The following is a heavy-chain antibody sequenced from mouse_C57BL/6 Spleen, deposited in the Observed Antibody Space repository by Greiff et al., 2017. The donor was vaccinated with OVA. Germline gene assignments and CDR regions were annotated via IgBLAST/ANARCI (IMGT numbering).Heavy chain of an antibody. CDR1: GYTFTSYW. V-gene: IGHV1-59*01. D-gene: IGHD2-1*01. Sequence: QVQLQQPGAELVRPGTSVKLSCKASGYTFTSYWMHWVKQRPGQGLEWIGVIDPSDSYTNYNQKFKGKATLTVDTSSSTAYMQLSSLTSEDSAVYYCARSRNYGNYLDYWGQGTTLTVSS. CDR2: IDPSDSYT. J-gene: IGHJ2*01. CDR3: ARSRNYGNYLDY.